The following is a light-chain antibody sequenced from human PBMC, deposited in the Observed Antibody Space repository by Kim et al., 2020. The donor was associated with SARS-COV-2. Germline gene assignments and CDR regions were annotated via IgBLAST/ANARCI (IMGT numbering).Light chain of an antibody. CDR1: QSISSW. Sequence: ASGGDRGTITCRASQSISSWLAWYQQKPGKAPKLLSYKASSLQTGVPSRFSGSGSGTEFTLTISSLQPDDFATYYCQQYNSYSWTFGQGTKVDIK. CDR2: KAS. J-gene: IGKJ1*01. CDR3: QQYNSYSWT. V-gene: IGKV1-5*03.